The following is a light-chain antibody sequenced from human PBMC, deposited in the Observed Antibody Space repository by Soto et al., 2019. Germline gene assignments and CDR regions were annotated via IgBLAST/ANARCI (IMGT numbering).Light chain of an antibody. CDR3: GSYKSSSPLVSKV. J-gene: IGLJ2*01. Sequence: QSALTQPASVSGSPGQSITISCTGTSSDVGGYNYVSWYQQHPGKAPKLMIYDVSNRASGVSNRFSGSKSGNTASLNISELQYEDVADYYCGSYKSSSPLVSKVVGGGTKLTAL. CDR1: SSDVGGYNY. V-gene: IGLV2-14*01. CDR2: DVS.